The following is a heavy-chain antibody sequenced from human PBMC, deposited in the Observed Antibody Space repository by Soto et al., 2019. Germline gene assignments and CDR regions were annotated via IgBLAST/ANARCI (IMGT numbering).Heavy chain of an antibody. CDR3: AKDGRDNPFDY. CDR1: GFTFSSYG. D-gene: IGHD1-26*01. J-gene: IGHJ4*02. CDR2: IWYDGSNK. Sequence: QVQLVESGGGVVQPGRSLRLSCAASGFTFSSYGMHWVRQAPGKGLEWVAVIWYDGSNKYYADSVKGRFTISRDNSKNTLYLQMNSLRAEDTAVYYCAKDGRDNPFDYWGQGTLVTVSS. V-gene: IGHV3-33*06.